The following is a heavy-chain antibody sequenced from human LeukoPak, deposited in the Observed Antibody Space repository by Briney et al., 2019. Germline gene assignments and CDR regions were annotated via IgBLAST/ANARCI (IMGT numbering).Heavy chain of an antibody. CDR1: GFAFSSYS. J-gene: IGHJ4*02. D-gene: IGHD3-10*01. Sequence: GGSLRLSCAASGFAFSSYSMNWVRQAPGKGLEWVSSICSSSTYIYNADSVKGRFTISRDNAKNSLYLQMNSLRAEDTAVYYCARGVDSYGSGTYPPDYWGQGTLVTVSS. V-gene: IGHV3-21*01. CDR2: ICSSSTYI. CDR3: ARGVDSYGSGTYPPDY.